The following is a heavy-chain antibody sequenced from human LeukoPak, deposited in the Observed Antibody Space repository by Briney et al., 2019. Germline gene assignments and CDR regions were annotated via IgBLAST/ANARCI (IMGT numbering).Heavy chain of an antibody. Sequence: SETLSLTCAVYGGSFSGYYWSWIRQPPGKGLEWIGEINHSGSTNYNPSLKSRVTISVDTSKNQFSLKLSSVTAADTGVYYCARGFRYSSSLGYWGQGTLVTVSS. D-gene: IGHD6-6*01. CDR3: ARGFRYSSSLGY. J-gene: IGHJ4*02. V-gene: IGHV4-34*01. CDR1: GGSFSGYY. CDR2: INHSGST.